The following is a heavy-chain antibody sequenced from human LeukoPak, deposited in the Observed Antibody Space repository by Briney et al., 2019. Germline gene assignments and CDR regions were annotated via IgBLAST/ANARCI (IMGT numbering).Heavy chain of an antibody. D-gene: IGHD6-19*01. Sequence: SETLSLTCTVSGGSISSSSYYWGWIRQPPGKGLEWIGIIYYSGSTYYNLSLKSRVTISVDTSKNQFSLKLSSVTAANTAVYYCARFVYDSSGWSYYFDYWGQGTLVTVSS. CDR2: IYYSGST. CDR3: ARFVYDSSGWSYYFDY. CDR1: GGSISSSSYY. J-gene: IGHJ4*02. V-gene: IGHV4-39*01.